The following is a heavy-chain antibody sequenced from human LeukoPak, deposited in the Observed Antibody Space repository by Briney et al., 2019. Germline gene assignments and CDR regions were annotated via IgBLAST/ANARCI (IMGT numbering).Heavy chain of an antibody. CDR3: ARGPPPRDY. CDR1: GGSFSGYY. V-gene: IGHV4-34*01. Sequence: SETLSLTCAAYGGSFSGYYWSWIRQPPGKGLEWIGEINHSGSTNYNPSLKSRVTISVDTSKNQFSLKLSSVTAADTAVYYCARGPPPRDYWGQGTLVTVSS. CDR2: INHSGST. J-gene: IGHJ4*02.